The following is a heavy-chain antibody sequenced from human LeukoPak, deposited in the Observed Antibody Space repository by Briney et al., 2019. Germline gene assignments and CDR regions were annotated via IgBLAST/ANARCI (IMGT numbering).Heavy chain of an antibody. V-gene: IGHV4-59*11. D-gene: IGHD2-21*01. Sequence: SETLSLTCTVSSGSISGHYWSWIRQAPGKGLEWIGYIHYTEITIYNPSLKSRVAISLDTSKNRFSLNLKSVTAADTAVYYCARDGPFYSDYWGQGTLVTVSS. CDR2: IHYTEIT. CDR1: SGSISGHY. CDR3: ARDGPFYSDY. J-gene: IGHJ4*02.